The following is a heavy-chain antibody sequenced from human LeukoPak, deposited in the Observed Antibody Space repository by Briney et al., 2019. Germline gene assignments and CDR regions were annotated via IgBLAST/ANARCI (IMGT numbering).Heavy chain of an antibody. J-gene: IGHJ6*02. CDR3: ARVSGSWYSYYYYGMDV. CDR2: MNANSGNT. Sequence: ASVKVSCKASGYTFTSYDINWVRQATGQGLEWMGWMNANSGNTGYAHKFQGRVTMTRNTSKSTDYLELSSLRSEDTAVYYCARVSGSWYSYYYYGMDVWGQGTTVTVSS. D-gene: IGHD6-13*01. CDR1: GYTFTSYD. V-gene: IGHV1-8*01.